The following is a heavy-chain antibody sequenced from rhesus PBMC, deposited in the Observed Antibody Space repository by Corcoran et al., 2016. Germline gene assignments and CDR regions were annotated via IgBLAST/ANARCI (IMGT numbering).Heavy chain of an antibody. CDR1: GGSISRRY. CDR2: IYGSGSST. J-gene: IGHJ4*01. V-gene: IGHV4-169*02. Sequence: QLPLQESGPGLVTPSETLSVTCAVSGGSISRRYWSWIRQAPGKGLEWIGYIYGSGSSTNYNPSLKSRVTLSVDTSKNQLSLKLSSVTAADTAVYYCASGNWNSWGQGVLVTVSS. CDR3: ASGNWNS. D-gene: IGHD1-26*01.